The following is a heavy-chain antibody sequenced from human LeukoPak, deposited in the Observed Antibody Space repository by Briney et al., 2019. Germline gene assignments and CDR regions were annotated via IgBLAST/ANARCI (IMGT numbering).Heavy chain of an antibody. J-gene: IGHJ4*02. V-gene: IGHV3-15*07. CDR1: GFMFSSNW. CDR2: IKSKTDGGTT. D-gene: IGHD3-22*01. CDR3: STTYYYDSSEGY. Sequence: GGSLRLSCAASGFMFSSNWMNWVRQAPGKGLEWVGRIKSKTDGGTTDYAAPVKGRFTISRDDSKNTLYLQMNSLKTEDTAVYYCSTTYYYDSSEGYWGQGTLVTVSS.